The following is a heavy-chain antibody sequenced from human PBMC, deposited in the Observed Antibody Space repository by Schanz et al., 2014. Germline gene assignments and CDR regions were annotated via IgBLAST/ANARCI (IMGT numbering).Heavy chain of an antibody. CDR2: ISFSGNTI. D-gene: IGHD1-26*01. CDR1: GFTFSDAW. Sequence: EVQLVESGGGLVKPGGSLRLSCAASGFTFSDAWMTWVRQAPGKGLEWISYISFSGNTIYYADSVKGRFTISRDNAKNSVFLQMNRLRAEDTAVYYCARDRVGASSYFDYWGQGTLVTVSS. V-gene: IGHV3-48*01. CDR3: ARDRVGASSYFDY. J-gene: IGHJ4*02.